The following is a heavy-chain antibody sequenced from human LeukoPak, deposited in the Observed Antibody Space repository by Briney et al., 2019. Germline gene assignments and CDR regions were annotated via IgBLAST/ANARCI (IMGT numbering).Heavy chain of an antibody. CDR1: GFIFSKYG. D-gene: IGHD2-15*01. V-gene: IGHV3-30*02. Sequence: PGGSLRLSCGASGFIFSKYGMHWVRQAPGKGLEWVAFINDKGVDKNYADSVKGRFTISRDSSKNTLYLQMNSLRAGDAAVYYCAKAPVTTCSGAYCYPFDYWSQGTLVTVSS. J-gene: IGHJ4*02. CDR2: INDKGVDK. CDR3: AKAPVTTCSGAYCYPFDY.